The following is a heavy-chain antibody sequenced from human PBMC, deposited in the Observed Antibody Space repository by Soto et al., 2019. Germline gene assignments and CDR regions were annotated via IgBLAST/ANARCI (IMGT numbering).Heavy chain of an antibody. CDR3: ARCGGDCSSYYFDS. V-gene: IGHV3-64*01. D-gene: IGHD2-21*02. CDR2: ISYNGGST. Sequence: GGSLRLSCAASGFTFSRYSMHWVRQAPGKGLEYVAAISYNGGSTFHASSVEGRFTISRDNSKNTVYLQMDSLREEDMAVYYCARCGGDCSSYYFDSWGQGTLVTVSS. CDR1: GFTFSRYS. J-gene: IGHJ4*02.